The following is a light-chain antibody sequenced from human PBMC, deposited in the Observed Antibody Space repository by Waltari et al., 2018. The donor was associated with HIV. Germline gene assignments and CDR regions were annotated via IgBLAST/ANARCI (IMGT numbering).Light chain of an antibody. V-gene: IGLV5-45*01. CDR2: YKSDSDK. Sequence: PMLTQLASLSASPGASASLTCTFSGGINVAGYHIFWYQQKAGSPPRYLLRYKSDSDKGQGSGVPSRFSGSKDASANTGILRISGLQSEDEADYYCAIGHSSGGLFGGGTRLTVL. CDR1: GGINVAGYH. CDR3: AIGHSSGGL. J-gene: IGLJ2*01.